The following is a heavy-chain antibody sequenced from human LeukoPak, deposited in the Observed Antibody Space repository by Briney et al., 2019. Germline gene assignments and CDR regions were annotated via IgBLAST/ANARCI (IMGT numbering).Heavy chain of an antibody. CDR3: ALTPTYSSSWYAFVY. Sequence: GGSLRLSCAASGFTFSSYAMSWVRQAPGKGLEWVSAISGSGGSTYYADSVKGRFTISRDNSKNTLYLQMNSLRAEDTAVYYCALTPTYSSSWYAFVYWGQGTLVTVSS. CDR2: ISGSGGST. J-gene: IGHJ4*02. CDR1: GFTFSSYA. V-gene: IGHV3-23*01. D-gene: IGHD6-13*01.